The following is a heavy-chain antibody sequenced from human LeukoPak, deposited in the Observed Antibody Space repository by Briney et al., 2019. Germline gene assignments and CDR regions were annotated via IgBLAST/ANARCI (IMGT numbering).Heavy chain of an antibody. V-gene: IGHV3-21*01. D-gene: IGHD6-13*01. CDR1: GFTFSSYW. CDR3: ARVGAAAELDP. Sequence: GGSLRLSCVASGFTFSSYWMTWVRQAPGKGLEWVSSISSSSSYIYYADSVKGRFTISRDNAKNSLYLQMNSLRAEDTAVYYCARVGAAAELDPWGQGTLVTVSS. J-gene: IGHJ5*02. CDR2: ISSSSSYI.